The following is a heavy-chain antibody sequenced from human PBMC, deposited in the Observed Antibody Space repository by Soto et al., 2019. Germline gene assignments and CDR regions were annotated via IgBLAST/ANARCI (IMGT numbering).Heavy chain of an antibody. D-gene: IGHD2-2*01. CDR1: GFTFSGHW. V-gene: IGHV3-74*03. Sequence: EVQLVESGGDLVQPGGSLRLSCAASGFTFSGHWMHWVRQVPGKGLEWVSRINTDGGTSAYADSVKGRFTISRDNAKNILYLQMNALRPEDTAVYYCAREAGYCSRTSCYRRAFDTWGQGTTVTVSS. J-gene: IGHJ3*02. CDR3: AREAGYCSRTSCYRRAFDT. CDR2: INTDGGTS.